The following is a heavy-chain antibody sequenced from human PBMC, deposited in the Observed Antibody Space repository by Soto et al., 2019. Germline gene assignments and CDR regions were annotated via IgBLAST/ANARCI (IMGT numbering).Heavy chain of an antibody. CDR1: GFSLTANGVG. V-gene: IGHV2-5*02. CDR3: AHSSVFGSGSEYFDY. Sequence: QITLKESGPTLVKPTQTLTLTCTFSGFSLTANGVGVGWIRQPPGKALEWLALIYWDDNKRYSPSLESRLTITKDTSKNQVVLTLTNMDPVDTGTYFCAHSSVFGSGSEYFDYWGQGTLVAVSS. D-gene: IGHD3-10*01. CDR2: IYWDDNK. J-gene: IGHJ4*01.